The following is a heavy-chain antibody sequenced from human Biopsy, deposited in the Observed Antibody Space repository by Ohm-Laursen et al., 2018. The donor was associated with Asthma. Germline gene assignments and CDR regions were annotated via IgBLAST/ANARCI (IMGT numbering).Heavy chain of an antibody. J-gene: IGHJ4*02. CDR2: LDHVAGGT. CDR1: GYSLTDLS. D-gene: IGHD4-17*01. V-gene: IGHV1-24*01. Sequence: AASVKGSCKISGYSLTDLSMHWVRQAPGNGLAWMGGLDHVAGGTVNAWRFQGRVTLTEDSSTDTAYIELSSLSSDDTAVYYCASDFPKDYVRYNFQFWGQGTLVTVSS. CDR3: ASDFPKDYVRYNFQF.